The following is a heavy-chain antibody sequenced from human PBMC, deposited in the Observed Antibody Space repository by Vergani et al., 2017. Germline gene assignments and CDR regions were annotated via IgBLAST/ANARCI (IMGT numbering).Heavy chain of an antibody. CDR3: ARDFGEVTIGGVIVNWYFDL. CDR2: ISAYNGNT. CDR1: GYTFTSYG. V-gene: IGHV1-18*01. D-gene: IGHD3-16*02. Sequence: QVQLVQSGAEVKKPGASVKVSCKASGYTFTSYGISWVRQAPGQGLEWMGWISAYNGNTKYAQKFQGRVTMTTDTSTSTAYMALRSLRSDDTAVYYCARDFGEVTIGGVIVNWYFDLWGRGTLVTVSS. J-gene: IGHJ2*01.